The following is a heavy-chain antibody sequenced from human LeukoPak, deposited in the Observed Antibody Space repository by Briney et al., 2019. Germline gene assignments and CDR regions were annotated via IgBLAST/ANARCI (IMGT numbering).Heavy chain of an antibody. V-gene: IGHV3-48*01. CDR3: ARERQGSSWYSHYFDY. Sequence: GGSLRLSCAASGFTFSDYSMNWVRQAPGKGLEWISYIGIDSGNTNYADSVKGRFTISGDKAKNSLYLQMNSLRVEDTAVYYCARERQGSSWYSHYFDYWGQGTLVTVSS. CDR2: IGIDSGNT. J-gene: IGHJ4*02. D-gene: IGHD6-13*01. CDR1: GFTFSDYS.